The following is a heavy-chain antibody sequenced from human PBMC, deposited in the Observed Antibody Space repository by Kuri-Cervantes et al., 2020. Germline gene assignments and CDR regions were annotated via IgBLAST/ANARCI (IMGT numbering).Heavy chain of an antibody. CDR1: GGTFSSYA. CDR2: IIPICGTA. V-gene: IGHV1-69*13. Sequence: SVNVSCKASGGTFSSYAISWVRQAPGHGLEWMGGIIPICGTANYEQKFQGRVTITADESTSTAYMELSSLRSEDTAVYYCATDPNGDYVGAFDDWGQGTLVTVSS. CDR3: ATDPNGDYVGAFDD. D-gene: IGHD4-17*01. J-gene: IGHJ4*02.